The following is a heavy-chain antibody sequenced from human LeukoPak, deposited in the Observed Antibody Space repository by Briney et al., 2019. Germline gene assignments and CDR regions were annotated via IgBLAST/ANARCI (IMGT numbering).Heavy chain of an antibody. CDR1: GFTFSSYA. CDR3: ALGSGYYPAFDI. D-gene: IGHD3-22*01. V-gene: IGHV3-30*04. CDR2: ISYDGSNK. J-gene: IGHJ3*02. Sequence: GGSLRLSCAASGFTFSSYAMHWVRQAPGKGLEWVAVISYDGSNKYYADSVKGRFTISRDNSKNTLYLQMNSLRAEDTAVYYCALGSGYYPAFDIWGQGTMVTVSS.